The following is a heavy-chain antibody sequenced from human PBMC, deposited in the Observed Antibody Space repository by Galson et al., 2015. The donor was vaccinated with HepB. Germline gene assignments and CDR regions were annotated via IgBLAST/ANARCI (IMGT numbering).Heavy chain of an antibody. CDR3: ARRSLYYDSSGYYYETRRLGELDY. Sequence: SLRLSCAASGITLGPSSMNWVRQAPGKGLEWVSYISGGSGSRIFYAESVKGRFTISRDNAKNSLYLQMNSLRPEDTAVYYCARRSLYYDSSGYYYETRRLGELDYWGQGILVTVS. CDR2: ISGGSGSRI. J-gene: IGHJ4*02. D-gene: IGHD3-22*01. CDR1: GITLGPSS. V-gene: IGHV3-48*01.